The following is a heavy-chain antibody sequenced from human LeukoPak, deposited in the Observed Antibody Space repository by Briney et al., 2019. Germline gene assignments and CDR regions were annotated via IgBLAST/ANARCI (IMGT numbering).Heavy chain of an antibody. V-gene: IGHV3-7*04. Sequence: PGGSLRLSCAASGFTFSSYGMHWVRQAPGKGLEWVANIKQDGSEKYYVDSVKGRFTISRDNAKNSLYLQMNSLRAEDTAVYYCARGRRLGLNTYYFDYWGQGTLVTVSS. J-gene: IGHJ4*02. CDR3: ARGRRLGLNTYYFDY. CDR1: GFTFSSYG. CDR2: IKQDGSEK. D-gene: IGHD6-19*01.